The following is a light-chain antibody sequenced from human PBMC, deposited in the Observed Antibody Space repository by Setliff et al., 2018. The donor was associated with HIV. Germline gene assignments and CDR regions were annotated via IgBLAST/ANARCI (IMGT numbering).Light chain of an antibody. V-gene: IGLV2-14*01. J-gene: IGLJ1*01. CDR3: NSYRSGSPYV. CDR2: DVS. Sequence: SALTQPASVSGSPGQSITISCTGTSSDIGGFNYVSWYQLHPGKAPKLMIFDVSLRPSGVSNRFSGSKSGNTASLTISGLRAEDEADYFCNSYRSGSPYVFGTGTKVTVL. CDR1: SSDIGGFNY.